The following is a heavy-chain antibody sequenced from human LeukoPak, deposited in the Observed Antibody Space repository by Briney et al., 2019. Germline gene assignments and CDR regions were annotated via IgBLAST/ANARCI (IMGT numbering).Heavy chain of an antibody. V-gene: IGHV1-2*02. J-gene: IGHJ1*01. Sequence: GASVKVSCKASGYTFTGYYIHWVRQAPGQGLEWMGWINPNSGGTNYAQKFQGRVTMTRDTSISTAYMELSRLRSDDTAVYYCARVGCSSTSCRSFQHWGQGTLVTVSS. CDR2: INPNSGGT. CDR3: ARVGCSSTSCRSFQH. CDR1: GYTFTGYY. D-gene: IGHD2-2*01.